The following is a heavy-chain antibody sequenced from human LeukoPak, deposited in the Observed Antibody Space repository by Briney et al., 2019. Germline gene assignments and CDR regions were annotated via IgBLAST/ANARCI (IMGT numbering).Heavy chain of an antibody. CDR1: GGSVSSGSYY. Sequence: SETLSLTCTVSGGSVSSGSYYWSWIRQPPGKGLEWIGYIYYSGSTNYNPSLKSRVTISVDTSKNQFSLKLSSVTAADTAVYYCARDNVAYSSSWYQGYYYYGMDVWGQGTTVTVSS. CDR2: IYYSGST. V-gene: IGHV4-61*01. D-gene: IGHD6-13*01. J-gene: IGHJ6*02. CDR3: ARDNVAYSSSWYQGYYYYGMDV.